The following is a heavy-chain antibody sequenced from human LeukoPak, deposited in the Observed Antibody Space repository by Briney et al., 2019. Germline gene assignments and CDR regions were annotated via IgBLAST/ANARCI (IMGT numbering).Heavy chain of an antibody. CDR2: IYTSGST. J-gene: IGHJ5*02. D-gene: IGHD3-22*01. Sequence: SETLSLTCTVSGGSISSYYWSWIRQPAGKGLEWIGRIYTSGSTNYNPSLKRRVTMSVDTSNTQFSMKLSSVPAAGTAVYYCARVFYDSTKFDPWGQGTLVTVSS. CDR3: ARVFYDSTKFDP. CDR1: GGSISSYY. V-gene: IGHV4-4*07.